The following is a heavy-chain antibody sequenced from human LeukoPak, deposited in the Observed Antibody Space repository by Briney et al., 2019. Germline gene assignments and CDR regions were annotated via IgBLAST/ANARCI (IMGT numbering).Heavy chain of an antibody. J-gene: IGHJ4*02. Sequence: GGSLRLSCAASGFTFSSYGMHWVRQAPGKGLEWVAVISYDGSNKYYADSVKGRFTISRDNSKNTLYLQMNSLRAEDTAVYYCTSGNGIAVAGNYYWGQGTLATVSS. V-gene: IGHV3-30*03. D-gene: IGHD6-19*01. CDR2: ISYDGSNK. CDR3: TSGNGIAVAGNYY. CDR1: GFTFSSYG.